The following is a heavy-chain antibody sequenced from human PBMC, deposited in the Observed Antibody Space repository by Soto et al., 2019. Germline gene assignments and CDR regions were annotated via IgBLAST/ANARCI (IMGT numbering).Heavy chain of an antibody. J-gene: IGHJ3*02. Sequence: QVQLVQSGAEVKKPGSSVKVSCKASGGTFSSYAISWVRQAPGQGLEWMGGIIPIFGTANYAQKFQGRVTITADESTSTAYMELSSLRSEDMAVYYCARTGLDYYDSSAAFDIWGQGTMVTVSS. CDR1: GGTFSSYA. D-gene: IGHD3-22*01. CDR2: IIPIFGTA. V-gene: IGHV1-69*01. CDR3: ARTGLDYYDSSAAFDI.